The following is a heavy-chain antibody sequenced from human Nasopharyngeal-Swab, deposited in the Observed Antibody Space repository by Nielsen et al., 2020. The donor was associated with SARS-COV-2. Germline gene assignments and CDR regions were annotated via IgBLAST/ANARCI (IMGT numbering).Heavy chain of an antibody. Sequence: GESLKISCAASGFSISGYWMSWVRQAPGKGLEWVANINQDGSEEYYVASVKGRFTISRDNAKNSLCLQMNSLRAEDTAVYYCASLLWFGELPSDYYYYGMDVWGQGTTVTVSS. D-gene: IGHD3-10*01. CDR2: INQDGSEE. CDR3: ASLLWFGELPSDYYYYGMDV. V-gene: IGHV3-7*01. CDR1: GFSISGYW. J-gene: IGHJ6*02.